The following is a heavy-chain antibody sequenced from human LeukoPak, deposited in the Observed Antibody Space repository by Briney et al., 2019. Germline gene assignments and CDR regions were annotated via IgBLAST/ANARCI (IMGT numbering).Heavy chain of an antibody. Sequence: GGSLRLSCAASGFTFSSYSMNWVRQAPGKGLEWVSSISSSSSYIYYADSVKGRFTISRDNAKNSLYLQMNSLRAEDTAVYYCARDPMTTVTPYYVDYWGQGTLVTVSS. CDR3: ARDPMTTVTPYYVDY. D-gene: IGHD4-11*01. V-gene: IGHV3-21*01. CDR1: GFTFSSYS. CDR2: ISSSSSYI. J-gene: IGHJ4*02.